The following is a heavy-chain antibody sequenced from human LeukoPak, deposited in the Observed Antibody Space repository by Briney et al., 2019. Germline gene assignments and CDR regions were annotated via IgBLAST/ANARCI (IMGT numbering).Heavy chain of an antibody. CDR2: ISSSSSYI. CDR3: ARTDETAPAEDFQH. J-gene: IGHJ1*01. CDR1: GFTFSSYS. Sequence: GGSLRLSCAASGFTFSSYSMNWVRQAPGKGLEWVSSISSSSSYIYYADSVKGRFTISRDNAKNSLYLQMNSLRAEDTAVYYCARTDETAPAEDFQHWGQGTLVTVSS. V-gene: IGHV3-21*01. D-gene: IGHD2-21*02.